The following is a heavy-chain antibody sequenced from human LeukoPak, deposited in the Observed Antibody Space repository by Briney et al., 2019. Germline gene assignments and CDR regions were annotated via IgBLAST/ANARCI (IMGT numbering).Heavy chain of an antibody. Sequence: GGSLRLSCAASGFTFSSYGMHWVRQAPGKGLEWVAVIWYDGSNKYYADSVKGRFTISRDNSKNTLYLQMNSLRAEDTAVYYCARDSLDAYYDFWSGYYTSEYYFDYWGQGTLVTVSS. CDR1: GFTFSSYG. CDR2: IWYDGSNK. CDR3: ARDSLDAYYDFWSGYYTSEYYFDY. V-gene: IGHV3-33*01. J-gene: IGHJ4*02. D-gene: IGHD3-3*01.